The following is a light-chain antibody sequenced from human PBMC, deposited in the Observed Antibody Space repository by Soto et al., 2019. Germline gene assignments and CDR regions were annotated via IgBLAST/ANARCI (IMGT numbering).Light chain of an antibody. CDR2: DVN. CDR1: SSDVGGYNF. V-gene: IGLV2-14*03. Sequence: QSVLTQPAPVSGSPGQSITISCTGTSSDVGGYNFVSWYQQHPGKAPKPMIYDVNNRPSGVSNRFSGSKSGNTASLTISGLQAEDEADYYCSSYTSSSTYVFGTGTKVTVL. CDR3: SSYTSSSTYV. J-gene: IGLJ1*01.